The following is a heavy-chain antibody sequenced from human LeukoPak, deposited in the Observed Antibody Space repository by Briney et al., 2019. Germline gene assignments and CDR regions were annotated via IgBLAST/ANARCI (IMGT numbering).Heavy chain of an antibody. J-gene: IGHJ3*01. Sequence: SGPTLVKPTQTLTLTCTFSGFSLRTSGVGVGWILQPPGKALEWLSLIYWDDDKRYSPSLKSRLTITKDTSKNQVVLTMTNMDPVDTATYYCAHRGRYCSDSYCYGAFHVWGQGTMVTVSS. CDR1: GFSLRTSGVG. CDR2: IYWDDDK. D-gene: IGHD2-15*01. V-gene: IGHV2-5*02. CDR3: AHRGRYCSDSYCYGAFHV.